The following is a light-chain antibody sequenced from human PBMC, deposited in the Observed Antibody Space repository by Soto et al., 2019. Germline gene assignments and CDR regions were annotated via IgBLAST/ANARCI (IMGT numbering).Light chain of an antibody. J-gene: IGLJ3*02. Sequence: QSALTQPASGSRSPGQSITISCTGTSSDVGGYNYVSWYQQHPGKAPKLMIYEVSNRPSGVSNRFSGSKSGNTASLTISGLQAEDEPDYYCSSYTSSSTLVFGGGTKLTFL. CDR1: SSDVGGYNY. CDR2: EVS. CDR3: SSYTSSSTLV. V-gene: IGLV2-14*01.